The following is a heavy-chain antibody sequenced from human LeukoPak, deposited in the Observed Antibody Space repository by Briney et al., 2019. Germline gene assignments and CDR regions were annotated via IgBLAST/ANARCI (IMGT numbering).Heavy chain of an antibody. J-gene: IGHJ4*02. Sequence: PGGSLRLSRAASGFTFSSYGMHWVRQAPGKGLEWVAFIRYDGSNKYYADSVKGRFTISRDNSKNTLYLQMNSLRAEDTAVYYCAKASYSSSWYLRMWGQGTLVTVSA. D-gene: IGHD6-13*01. CDR1: GFTFSSYG. CDR2: IRYDGSNK. V-gene: IGHV3-30*02. CDR3: AKASYSSSWYLRM.